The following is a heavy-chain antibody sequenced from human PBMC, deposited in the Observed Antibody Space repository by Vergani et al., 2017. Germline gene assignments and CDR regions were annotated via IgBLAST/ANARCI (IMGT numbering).Heavy chain of an antibody. CDR3: ARDKLSFGYSGSFRNWFDP. D-gene: IGHD1-26*01. V-gene: IGHV1-69*06. J-gene: IGHJ5*02. Sequence: QVQLVQSGAEVKKPGSSVKVSCKASGGTFSSYAISWVRQAPGQGLEWMGGIIPIFGTANYAQKFQGRVTITADKSTSTAYMELSSLRSEDTAVYYCARDKLSFGYSGSFRNWFDPWGQGTLVTVSS. CDR2: IIPIFGTA. CDR1: GGTFSSYA.